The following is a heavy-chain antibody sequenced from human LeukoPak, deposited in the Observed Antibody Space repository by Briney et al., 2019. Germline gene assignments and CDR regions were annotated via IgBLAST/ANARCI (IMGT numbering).Heavy chain of an antibody. CDR1: GYSFTSYW. V-gene: IGHV5-51*01. Sequence: GESLKISCKGFGYSFTSYWIGWVRQMPGQGLEWIGIIYPGDSDTLYSPSFQGQVTISADKSISTVYLQWNSLKASDTAIYYCACRKYYSTWSDPWGQGTLVTVSS. CDR2: IYPGDSDT. D-gene: IGHD1-14*01. CDR3: ACRKYYSTWSDP. J-gene: IGHJ5*02.